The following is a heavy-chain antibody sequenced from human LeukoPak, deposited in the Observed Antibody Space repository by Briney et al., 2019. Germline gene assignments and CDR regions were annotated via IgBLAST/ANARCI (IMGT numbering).Heavy chain of an antibody. CDR3: ARISSWYADG. CDR2: IYYSGST. Sequence: SETLSLTCTVSGGSTSSSSYYWGWIRQPPGKGLEWIGSIYYSGSTYYNPSLKSRVTISVDTSKNQFSLKLSSVTAADTAVYHCARISSWYADGWGQGTLVTVSS. D-gene: IGHD6-13*01. CDR1: GGSTSSSSYY. J-gene: IGHJ4*02. V-gene: IGHV4-39*01.